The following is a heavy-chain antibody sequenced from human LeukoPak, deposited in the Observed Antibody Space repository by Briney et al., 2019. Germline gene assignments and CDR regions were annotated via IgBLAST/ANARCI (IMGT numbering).Heavy chain of an antibody. D-gene: IGHD4-17*01. CDR2: IYYSGST. V-gene: IGHV4-39*07. Sequence: PSETLSLTCTVSGGSISSSSYYWGWIRQPPGKGLEWIGSIYYSGSTYYNPSLKSRVTISVDTSKNQFSLKLSSVTAADTAVYYCARDDYGDYGGGYYGMDVWGQGTTVTVSS. CDR1: GGSISSSSYY. J-gene: IGHJ6*02. CDR3: ARDDYGDYGGGYYGMDV.